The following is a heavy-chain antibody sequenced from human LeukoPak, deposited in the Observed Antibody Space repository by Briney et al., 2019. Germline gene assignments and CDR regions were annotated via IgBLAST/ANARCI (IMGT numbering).Heavy chain of an antibody. CDR2: INPNSGGT. V-gene: IGHV1-2*02. CDR3: ARAIDYLELWY. CDR1: GYTFTGYY. J-gene: IGHJ4*02. Sequence: GASVKVSCKASGYTFTGYYMHWVRQAPGQGLEWMGWINPNSGGTNYAQKFQGRVTMTRDTSISTVYMELSRLRSDDTAVYYCARAIDYLELWYWGQETLVTVSS. D-gene: IGHD4-11*01.